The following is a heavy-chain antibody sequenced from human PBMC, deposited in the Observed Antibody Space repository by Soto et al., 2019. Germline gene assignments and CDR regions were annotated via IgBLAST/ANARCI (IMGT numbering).Heavy chain of an antibody. CDR1: GFTFSNYA. Sequence: QVQLVESGGGVVQPGRSLRLSCAASGFTFSNYALHWVRQAPGKGLEWVAVISYNGLSTFYSDSVKGRSTISRDNSKNTVYLEVNSLRAEDTAVYKCARGGRGLRGAFDIWGNGTAVPVSS. V-gene: IGHV3-30*01. D-gene: IGHD3-16*01. CDR2: ISYNGLST. CDR3: ARGGRGLRGAFDI. J-gene: IGHJ3*02.